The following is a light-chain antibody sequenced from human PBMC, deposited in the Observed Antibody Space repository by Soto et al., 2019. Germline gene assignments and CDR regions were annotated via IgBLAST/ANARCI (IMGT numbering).Light chain of an antibody. CDR3: QQYYSTPWT. Sequence: DIVMTQSPDSLAVSLGERATINCKSSQSVLYSSNNKNYLAWYQQKPGQPPKLLIYWASTRESGVPDRFSGSGSGTDFTLTIISLVAEDVAVYYCQQYYSTPWTFGQGTKVEIK. CDR1: QSVLYSSNNKNY. CDR2: WAS. J-gene: IGKJ1*01. V-gene: IGKV4-1*01.